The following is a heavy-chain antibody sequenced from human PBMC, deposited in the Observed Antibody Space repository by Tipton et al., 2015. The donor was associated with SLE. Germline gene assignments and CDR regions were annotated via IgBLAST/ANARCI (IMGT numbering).Heavy chain of an antibody. CDR2: IYTSGST. J-gene: IGHJ4*02. CDR1: GGSISSGSYY. Sequence: TLSLTCTVSGGSISSGSYYWSWIRQPAGKGLEWIGRIYTSGSTNYNPSLKSRVTMSVDTSKNQFSLKLSSVTAADTAVYYCARDVITFGGVIVFDYWGQGTLVTVSS. CDR3: ARDVITFGGVIVFDY. V-gene: IGHV4-61*02. D-gene: IGHD3-16*02.